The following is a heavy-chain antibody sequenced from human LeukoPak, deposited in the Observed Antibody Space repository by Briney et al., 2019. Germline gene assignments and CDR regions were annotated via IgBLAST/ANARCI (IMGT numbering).Heavy chain of an antibody. J-gene: IGHJ5*02. Sequence: GRSLRLSCAASGFTFSSYGMHWVRQAPGKGLEWVSSISSSSIYIYYADSVTGRFTISRDNAKNSLYLQMNNLRAEDTAVYYCARGNWFDPWGQGTLVTVSS. CDR2: ISSSSIYI. CDR1: GFTFSSYG. V-gene: IGHV3-21*01. CDR3: ARGNWFDP.